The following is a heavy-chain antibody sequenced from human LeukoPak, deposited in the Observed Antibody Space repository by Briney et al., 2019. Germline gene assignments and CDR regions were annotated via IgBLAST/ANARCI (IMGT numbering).Heavy chain of an antibody. Sequence: SETLSLTCTVSGGSISSYYWSWIRQPPGKGLEWIGYIYYSGSTNYNPSLKSRVTISVDTSKNQFSLKLSSVTAADTAVYYCARGGIYYYYYGMDVWGQGTTVTVSS. V-gene: IGHV4-59*01. D-gene: IGHD1-26*01. CDR1: GGSISSYY. J-gene: IGHJ6*02. CDR2: IYYSGST. CDR3: ARGGIYYYYYGMDV.